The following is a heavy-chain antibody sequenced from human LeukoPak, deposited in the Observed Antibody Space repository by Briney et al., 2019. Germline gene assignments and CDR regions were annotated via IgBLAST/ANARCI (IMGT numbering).Heavy chain of an antibody. D-gene: IGHD3-10*01. CDR1: GGSISSSSYY. CDR2: IYHSGGS. J-gene: IGHJ4*02. Sequence: SETLSLTCTVSGGSISSSSYYWGWIRQPPGMGLEWIGSIYHSGGSYYNPSLKSRVTISVDTSKNQFSLKLSSVTAADTAVYYCARHSSYYGNFDYWGQGTLVTVSS. V-gene: IGHV4-39*01. CDR3: ARHSSYYGNFDY.